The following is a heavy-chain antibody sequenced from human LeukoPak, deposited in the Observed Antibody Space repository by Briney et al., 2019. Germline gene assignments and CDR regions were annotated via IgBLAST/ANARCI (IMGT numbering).Heavy chain of an antibody. CDR2: IYHSGST. V-gene: IGHV4-4*02. D-gene: IGHD1-14*01. Sequence: PSGTLSLTCVVSGGSISSSNWWSWVRQPPGRGLEWIGEIYHSGSTNYNPSLKSRVTISVDTSKNQFSLKLSSVTAADTAVYHCAEGYNPYYFDYWGRGTLVTVSS. J-gene: IGHJ4*02. CDR1: GGSISSSNW. CDR3: AEGYNPYYFDY.